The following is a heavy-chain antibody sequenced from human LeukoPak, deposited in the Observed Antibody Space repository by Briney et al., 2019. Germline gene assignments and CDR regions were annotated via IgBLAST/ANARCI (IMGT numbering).Heavy chain of an antibody. V-gene: IGHV3-21*01. CDR1: GFTFSNYG. D-gene: IGHD3-10*01. CDR3: AKDSGLWSLDD. CDR2: ISSSSSYI. Sequence: GGSLRLSCAASGFTFSNYGMNWVRQAPGKGREWVSSISSSSSYIYYADSGKGRFTISRNNAKNSLYLQMNSLRAEDTAVYYCAKDSGLWSLDDWGQGTLVTVSS. J-gene: IGHJ4*02.